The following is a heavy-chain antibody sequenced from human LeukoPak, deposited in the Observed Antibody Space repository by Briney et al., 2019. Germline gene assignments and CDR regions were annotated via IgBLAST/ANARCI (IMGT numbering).Heavy chain of an antibody. CDR1: GFDFSIYS. Sequence: GGSLRLSCAASGFDFSIYSMNYIRQAPGKGLEWVSYIRTSSSLISYADSVRGRFTISRDDAKKSVYLQMHSLRADDTAVYYCAREGSLGWGQGTMVTASS. J-gene: IGHJ3*01. D-gene: IGHD3-10*01. CDR2: IRTSSSLI. CDR3: AREGSLG. V-gene: IGHV3-48*04.